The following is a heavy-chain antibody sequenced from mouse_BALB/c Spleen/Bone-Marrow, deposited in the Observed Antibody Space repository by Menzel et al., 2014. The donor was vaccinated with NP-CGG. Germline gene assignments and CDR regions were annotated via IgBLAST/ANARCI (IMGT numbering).Heavy chain of an antibody. Sequence: DVQLVESGGGLVKPGGSLKLSCAASGFTFSSYTMSWVRQTPEKRLEWVATTSSGGNYTYYPDSVKGRFTISRDNAKNTLYLQMSSLKSEDTAMYYCTRDDYDGAWFAYWGQGALVTVSA. J-gene: IGHJ3*01. D-gene: IGHD2-4*01. CDR3: TRDDYDGAWFAY. CDR2: TSSGGNYT. CDR1: GFTFSSYT. V-gene: IGHV5-6-4*01.